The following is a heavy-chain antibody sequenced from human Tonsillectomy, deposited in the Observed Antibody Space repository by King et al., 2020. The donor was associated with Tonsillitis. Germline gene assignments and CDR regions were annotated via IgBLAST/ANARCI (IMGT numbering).Heavy chain of an antibody. CDR3: ASSLLRTTRRYTTTPFYYYYSMDV. CDR2: VIPIFGST. V-gene: IGHV1-69*12. D-gene: IGHD2/OR15-2a*01. Sequence: QLQLVQSGAEVKKPGSSVKVSCKASGGTFTNFAISWVRQAPGQGLEWMGGVIPIFGSTNYAQKFQGRVTITADESTSTAYMELSSLHSEDTAVFYCASSLLRTTRRYTTTPFYYYYSMDVWGKGTTVTVSS. J-gene: IGHJ6*03. CDR1: GGTFTNFA.